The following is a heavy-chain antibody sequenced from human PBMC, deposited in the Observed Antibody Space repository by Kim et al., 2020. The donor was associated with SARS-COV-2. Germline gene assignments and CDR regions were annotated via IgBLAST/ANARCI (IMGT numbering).Heavy chain of an antibody. Sequence: SETLSLTCTVSGGSINSGDYYWSWIRQPPGKGLEGVGYIYDSGTTYYNPSLRSRVSISVDTSKNQFSLKLSSVTAADTAVYYCAREVAQLRYFDYLGQGTLVTVSA. CDR1: GGSINSGDYY. V-gene: IGHV4-30-4*01. D-gene: IGHD1-1*01. CDR2: IYDSGTT. J-gene: IGHJ4*02. CDR3: AREVAQLRYFDY.